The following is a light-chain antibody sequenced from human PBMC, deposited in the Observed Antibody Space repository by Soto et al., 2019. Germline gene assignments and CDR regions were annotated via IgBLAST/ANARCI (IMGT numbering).Light chain of an antibody. Sequence: EVVMTQSPVILSVSPGERATLSCRASQSVGKNLAWYQQRPGQAPRLIIHGASARPPGVPARFSGGGSGTDFTLTIISLQSDDFAVYYCQQYSDSPITFGPGTTVDLK. J-gene: IGKJ3*01. V-gene: IGKV3-15*01. CDR2: GAS. CDR1: QSVGKN. CDR3: QQYSDSPIT.